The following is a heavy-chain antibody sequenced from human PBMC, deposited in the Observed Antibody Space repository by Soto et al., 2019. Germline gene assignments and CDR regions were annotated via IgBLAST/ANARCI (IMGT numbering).Heavy chain of an antibody. V-gene: IGHV3-48*02. J-gene: IGHJ6*02. CDR2: ISSSSSTI. Sequence: GGSLRLSCAASGFTFSSYSMNWVRQAPGKGLEWVSYISSSSSTIYYADSVKGRFTISRDNAKNSLYLQMNSLRDEDTAVYYCARVDSGYSYGYNYYYGMDVWGQGTTVTVSS. D-gene: IGHD5-18*01. CDR1: GFTFSSYS. CDR3: ARVDSGYSYGYNYYYGMDV.